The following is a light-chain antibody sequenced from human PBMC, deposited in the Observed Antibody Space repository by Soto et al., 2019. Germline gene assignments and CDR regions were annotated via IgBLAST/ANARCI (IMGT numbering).Light chain of an antibody. V-gene: IGKV3-20*01. CDR2: GTS. CDR1: QSVSSSH. CDR3: QHYGSSPMYI. J-gene: IGKJ2*01. Sequence: EVVLTQSPGTLSLSPGERATLSCRASQSVSSSHLAWYQQKPGQAPRLLIYGTSSRATGIPDRFSGSGSGTDFTLTISRLEPEDFAVYYCQHYGSSPMYIFGQGTKLEIK.